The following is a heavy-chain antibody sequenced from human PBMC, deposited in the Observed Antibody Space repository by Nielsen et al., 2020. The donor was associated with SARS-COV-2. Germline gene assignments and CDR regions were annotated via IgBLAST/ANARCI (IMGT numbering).Heavy chain of an antibody. Sequence: ASVKVSCKASGYTFTGYYMHWVRQATGQGLEWMGRINPNSGGTNYAQKFQGRVTMTRDTSISTAYMELSRLRSDDTAVYYCARDYSYGYDPGFDPWGQGTLVTVSS. V-gene: IGHV1-2*06. CDR3: ARDYSYGYDPGFDP. CDR2: INPNSGGT. CDR1: GYTFTGYY. J-gene: IGHJ5*02. D-gene: IGHD5-18*01.